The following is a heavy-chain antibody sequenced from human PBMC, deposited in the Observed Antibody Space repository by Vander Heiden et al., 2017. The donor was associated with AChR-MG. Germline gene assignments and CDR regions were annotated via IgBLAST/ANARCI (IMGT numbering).Heavy chain of an antibody. V-gene: IGHV3-30-3*01. CDR2: ISYDGSNK. CDR3: ARDGTG. CDR1: GFTFSSYA. Sequence: QVQLVESGGGVVQPGRSLRLSCAASGFTFSSYAMHWVRQAPGKGLEWVAVISYDGSNKYYADSVKGRFTISRDNSKNTLYLQMNSLRAEDTAGYYCARDGTGWGQGTLVTVSS. J-gene: IGHJ4*02.